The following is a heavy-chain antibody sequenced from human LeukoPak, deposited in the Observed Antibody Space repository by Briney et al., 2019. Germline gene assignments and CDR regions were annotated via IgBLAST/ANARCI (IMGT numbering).Heavy chain of an antibody. CDR1: GGSFSGYY. Sequence: SETLSLTCAVYGGSFSGYYWSWIRQPPGKGLEWIGEINHSGSTNYNPSLKSRVTISVDTSKNQFSLKLSSVTAADTAVYYCARVPARPYCRRPSGYVIWFDPWGQGTLVTVSS. V-gene: IGHV4-34*01. CDR3: ARVPARPYCRRPSGYVIWFDP. J-gene: IGHJ5*02. CDR2: INHSGST. D-gene: IGHD2-2*01.